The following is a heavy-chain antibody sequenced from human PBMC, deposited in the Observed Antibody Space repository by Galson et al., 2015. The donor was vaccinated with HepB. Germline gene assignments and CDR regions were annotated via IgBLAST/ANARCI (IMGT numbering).Heavy chain of an antibody. CDR2: ISWNSGSI. Sequence: SLRLSCAASGFTFDDYAMHWVRQAPGKGLEWVSGISWNSGSIGYADSLKGRFTISRDNAKRSLYLQMNSLRAEDTALYYCAKDKGKYYDILTGPNDAFDIWGQGTMVTVSS. J-gene: IGHJ3*02. D-gene: IGHD3-9*01. V-gene: IGHV3-9*01. CDR1: GFTFDDYA. CDR3: AKDKGKYYDILTGPNDAFDI.